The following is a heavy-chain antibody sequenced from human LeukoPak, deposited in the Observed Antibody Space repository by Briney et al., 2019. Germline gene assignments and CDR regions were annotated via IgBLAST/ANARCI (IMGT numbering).Heavy chain of an antibody. D-gene: IGHD3-22*01. CDR1: GFTFSIYS. V-gene: IGHV3-23*01. J-gene: IGHJ5*01. Sequence: GGSLRLSCAASGFTFSIYSMSWVRQAPGKGLEWVSSTSKGGDYTYYAGSVKGRFTIPRDNAKNTLYFQMNSQRAEVTATYYCAKDRHNYYERNGHYYRSDGDSWGQGTLVTVSS. CDR3: AKDRHNYYERNGHYYRSDGDS. CDR2: TSKGGDYT.